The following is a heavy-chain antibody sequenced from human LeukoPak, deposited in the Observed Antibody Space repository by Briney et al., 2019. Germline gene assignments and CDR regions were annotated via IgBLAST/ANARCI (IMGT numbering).Heavy chain of an antibody. CDR2: ISSSGSTI. CDR3: ARLPRPYYDSSGYYYVLDY. CDR1: GFTFSDYY. J-gene: IGHJ4*02. Sequence: GGSLRLSCAAPGFTFSDYYMSWIRQAPGKGLEWVSYISSSGSTIYYADSLKGRFTISRDNAKNSLYLQMNSLRAEDTAVYYCARLPRPYYDSSGYYYVLDYWGQGTLVTVSS. D-gene: IGHD3-22*01. V-gene: IGHV3-11*01.